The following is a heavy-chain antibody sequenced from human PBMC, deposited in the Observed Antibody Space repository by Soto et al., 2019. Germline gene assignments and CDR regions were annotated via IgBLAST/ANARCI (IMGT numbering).Heavy chain of an antibody. CDR1: GGNISNGDYH. CDR3: ARHSNRNYGLYYFDF. CDR2: IYYSGST. D-gene: IGHD4-4*01. V-gene: IGHV4-30-4*08. Sequence: SLTLRLPRTVAGGNISNGDYHWSWNRKTPGKGLEWIGYIYYSGSTKYNPSLKSRVTMSVDTSNNQFSLKVSSVTAADTAVYYCARHSNRNYGLYYFDFWGLGALVTVSS. J-gene: IGHJ4*02.